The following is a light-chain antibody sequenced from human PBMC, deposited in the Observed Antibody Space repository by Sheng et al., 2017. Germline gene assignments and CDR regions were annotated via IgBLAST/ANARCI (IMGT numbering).Light chain of an antibody. J-gene: IGKJ2*01. CDR3: QQYDNLPSPH. Sequence: DIQMTQSPSSLSASVGDRVTITCQASQDISNYLNWYQQKPGKAPKLLIYDASNLETGVPSRFSGSGSGTDFTFTISSLQPEDIATYYCQQYDNLPSPHFGQGTKLEIK. CDR2: DAS. CDR1: QDISNY. V-gene: IGKV1-33*01.